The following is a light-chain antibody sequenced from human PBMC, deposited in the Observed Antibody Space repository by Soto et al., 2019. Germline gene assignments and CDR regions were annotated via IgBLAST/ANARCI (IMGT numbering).Light chain of an antibody. V-gene: IGLV2-8*01. J-gene: IGLJ2*01. CDR1: SSDVGGYNY. CDR3: SSYAGSNPVV. Sequence: QSALTQPPSASGSPGQSVTISCTGTSSDVGGYNYVSWYQQHPGKAPKLMIYEVSKRPSGVPDRFSGSKSGNTASLTVSGLQAEDEADYYCSSYAGSNPVVFGGGTKLTLL. CDR2: EVS.